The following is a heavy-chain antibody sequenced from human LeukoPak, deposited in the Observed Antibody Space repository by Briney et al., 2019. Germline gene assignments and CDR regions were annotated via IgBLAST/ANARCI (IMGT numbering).Heavy chain of an antibody. Sequence: ASVKVSRKASGGTFSSYAISWVRQAPGQGLEWMGGIIPIFGTANYAQKFQGRVTITADESTSTAYMELSSLRSEDTAVYYCARDDYGLGYFQHWGQGTLVTVSS. V-gene: IGHV1-69*13. CDR3: ARDDYGLGYFQH. D-gene: IGHD4-17*01. CDR2: IIPIFGTA. J-gene: IGHJ1*01. CDR1: GGTFSSYA.